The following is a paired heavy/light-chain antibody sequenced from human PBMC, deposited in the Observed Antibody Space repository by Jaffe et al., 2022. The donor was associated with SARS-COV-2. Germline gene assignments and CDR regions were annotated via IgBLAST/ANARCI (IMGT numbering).Light chain of an antibody. Sequence: QSALTQPASVSGSPGQSITISCTGTSSDVGGYNYVSWYQQHPGKAPKLMIYDVSNRPSGVSNRFSGSKSGNTASLTISGLQAEDEADYYCSSYTSSSTDFGTGTKVTVL. CDR2: DVS. J-gene: IGLJ1*01. V-gene: IGLV2-14*01. CDR1: SSDVGGYNY. CDR3: SSYTSSSTD.
Heavy chain of an antibody. CDR1: GGTFSSYT. D-gene: IGHD3-10*01. CDR2: IIPILGIA. CDR3: ARDRVAYYYGSGRPYYFDY. J-gene: IGHJ4*02. Sequence: QVQLVQSGAEVKKPGSSVKVSCKASGGTFSSYTISWVRQAPGQGLEWMGRIIPILGIANYAQKFQGRVTITADKSTSTAYMELSSLRSEDTAVYYCARDRVAYYYGSGRPYYFDYWGQGTLVTVSS. V-gene: IGHV1-69*08.